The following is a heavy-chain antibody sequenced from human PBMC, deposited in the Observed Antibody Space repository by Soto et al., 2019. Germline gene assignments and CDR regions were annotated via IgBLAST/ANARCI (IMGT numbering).Heavy chain of an antibody. CDR2: ISSNGGTK. Sequence: TVGSLRLSCAASGFTFSDYSMNWIRQAPVKVLQWISYISSNGGTKYNADSVEVRFTISRDNAKNSLYLEMTSLRAEDTAVYYCAREGRYYYDYSGYLWVWGQGTTVTVSS. V-gene: IGHV3-11*01. CDR3: AREGRYYYDYSGYLWV. J-gene: IGHJ6*02. D-gene: IGHD3-22*01. CDR1: GFTFSDYS.